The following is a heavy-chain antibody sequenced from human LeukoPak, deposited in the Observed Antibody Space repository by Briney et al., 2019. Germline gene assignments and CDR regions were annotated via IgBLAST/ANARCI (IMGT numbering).Heavy chain of an antibody. V-gene: IGHV5-51*01. CDR3: ARSRFLEWLLPDYYYYMDV. D-gene: IGHD3-3*01. CDR2: IYLGDSDT. Sequence: GESLKISCKGSGYSFTNYWIGWVRQMPGKGLEWMGIIYLGDSDTRYSPSFQGQVTISADKSISTAYLQWSSLKASDTAMYYCARSRFLEWLLPDYYYYMDVWGKGTTVTVSS. J-gene: IGHJ6*03. CDR1: GYSFTNYW.